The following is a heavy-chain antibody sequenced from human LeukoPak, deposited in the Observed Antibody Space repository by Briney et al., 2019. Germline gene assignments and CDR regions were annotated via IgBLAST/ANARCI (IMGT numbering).Heavy chain of an antibody. Sequence: GGSLRLSCTASGFTFGDYAMSWVRQAPGKGLEWVAVIWHDASADFYGDSVKGRFSISRDDSRNTVYLQMDSLRADDTALYYCAKDHAGGWSGYFDYWGQGTLVTVSS. CDR2: IWHDASAD. CDR3: AKDHAGGWSGYFDY. J-gene: IGHJ4*02. CDR1: GFTFGDYA. V-gene: IGHV3-33*06. D-gene: IGHD6-19*01.